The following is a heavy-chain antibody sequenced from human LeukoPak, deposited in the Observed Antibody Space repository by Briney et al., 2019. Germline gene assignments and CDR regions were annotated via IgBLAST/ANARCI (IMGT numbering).Heavy chain of an antibody. CDR2: TYYRSKWSN. D-gene: IGHD3-22*01. Sequence: SQTLSLTCAISGDSVSSNSAAWNWIRQSPSRGLEWLGRTYYRSKWSNDYAVSVKSRITINPDTSKNQFSLQLNSVTPEDTAVYYCARGYYDGSGYALWFDPWGQGTLVTVSS. CDR1: GDSVSSNSAA. J-gene: IGHJ5*02. CDR3: ARGYYDGSGYALWFDP. V-gene: IGHV6-1*01.